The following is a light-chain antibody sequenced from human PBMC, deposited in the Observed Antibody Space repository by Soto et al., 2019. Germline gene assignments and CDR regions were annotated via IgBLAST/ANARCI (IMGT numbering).Light chain of an antibody. CDR3: QQYNNYLWT. V-gene: IGKV1-5*02. CDR2: AAS. Sequence: DIQMSQSPSSLSAYVGDRVTIICRASQSISTWLAWYQQKPGKAPKRLIYAASSLQSGVPSRFSGSGSGTEFTLTISSLQPDDFAPYYCQQYNNYLWTFGQGTKVDIK. J-gene: IGKJ1*01. CDR1: QSISTW.